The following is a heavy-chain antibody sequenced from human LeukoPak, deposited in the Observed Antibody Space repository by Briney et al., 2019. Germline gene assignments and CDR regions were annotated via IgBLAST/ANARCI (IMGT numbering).Heavy chain of an antibody. CDR1: GSTFSGYS. V-gene: IGHV3-21*01. CDR2: ISSSNSYI. CDR3: ARDLIAADFDY. Sequence: GGSLRLSCAASGSTFSGYSMNWVRQAPGKGLEWVSSISSSNSYIYYADSVKGRFTISRDNAKNSLYLQMNSLRAEDTAVYYCARDLIAADFDYWGQGTLVTVSS. J-gene: IGHJ4*02. D-gene: IGHD6-13*01.